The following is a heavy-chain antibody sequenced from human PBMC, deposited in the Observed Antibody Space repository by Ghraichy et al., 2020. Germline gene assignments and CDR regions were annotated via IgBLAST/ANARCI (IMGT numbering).Heavy chain of an antibody. V-gene: IGHV4-59*01. CDR1: GGSISGYY. Sequence: SETLSLTCTVSGGSISGYYWSWIRQPPGKGLEWIGYIYYSGSTNYNPSLKSRVTISVDTSKNQFSLKLSSVTAADTAVYYCARDLGATTEYWGQGTLVTVSS. CDR2: IYYSGST. D-gene: IGHD1-26*01. J-gene: IGHJ4*02. CDR3: ARDLGATTEY.